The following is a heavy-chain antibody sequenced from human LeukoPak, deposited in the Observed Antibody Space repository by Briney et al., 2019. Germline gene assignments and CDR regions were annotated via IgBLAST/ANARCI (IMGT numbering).Heavy chain of an antibody. CDR2: ISSSGSTI. D-gene: IGHD3-9*01. Sequence: GGSLRPSCSAYGFTFSSYEMNWVRQAPGKGLEWVSYISSSGSTIYYADSVKGRFTISRDNAKNSLYLQMNSLRAEDTAVYYCARALTLADAFDIWGQGTMVTVSS. CDR3: ARALTLADAFDI. V-gene: IGHV3-48*03. J-gene: IGHJ3*02. CDR1: GFTFSSYE.